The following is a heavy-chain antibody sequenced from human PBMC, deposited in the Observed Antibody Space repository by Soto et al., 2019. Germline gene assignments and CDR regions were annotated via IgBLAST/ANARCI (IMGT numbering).Heavy chain of an antibody. J-gene: IGHJ3*02. D-gene: IGHD4-17*01. V-gene: IGHV4-39*01. Sequence: QLQLQESGPGLVKPSETLSLTCTVSGGSISSSSYYWGWIRQPPGKGLEWIGSIYYSGSTYYNPSLKSRVTISVDTSKNQFSLKLSSVTAADTAVYYCARHVKSGADYGDYVSAFDIWGLGTMVTVSS. CDR2: IYYSGST. CDR3: ARHVKSGADYGDYVSAFDI. CDR1: GGSISSSSYY.